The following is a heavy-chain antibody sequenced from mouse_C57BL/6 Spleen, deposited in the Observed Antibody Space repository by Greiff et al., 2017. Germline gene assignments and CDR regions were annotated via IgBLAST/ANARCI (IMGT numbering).Heavy chain of an antibody. V-gene: IGHV1-82*01. Sequence: VQLQQSGPELVKPGASVKISCKASGYAFSSSWMNWVQQRPGKGLEWIGGIYPGGGDTNYTGKFKGTATLSADKSSSTAYMQLSSLTAEGSAVYFRSGSLNYYAMDYWDQGTSVTASA. J-gene: IGHJ4*01. CDR3: SGSLNYYAMDY. CDR1: GYAFSSSW. CDR2: IYPGGGDT.